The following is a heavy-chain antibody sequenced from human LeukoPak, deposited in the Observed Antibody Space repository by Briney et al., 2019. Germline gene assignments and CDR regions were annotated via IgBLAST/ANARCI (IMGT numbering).Heavy chain of an antibody. J-gene: IGHJ5*02. V-gene: IGHV1-2*02. CDR1: GYTFTGYY. Sequence: ASVKVSCKASGYTFTGYYMHWLRQAPGQGLEWMGWINPNSGGTRYAQKFQGRVTMTRDTSISTAYMELSRLRSDDTAVYYCAKEQMATAFDPWGQGTLVTVSS. D-gene: IGHD5-24*01. CDR3: AKEQMATAFDP. CDR2: INPNSGGT.